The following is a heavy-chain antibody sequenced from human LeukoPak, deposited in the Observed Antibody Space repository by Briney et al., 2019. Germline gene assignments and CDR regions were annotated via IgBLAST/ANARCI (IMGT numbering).Heavy chain of an antibody. CDR1: GFTFSSYD. Sequence: GGSLRLSCAASGFTFSSYDMHWVRQATGKGLEWVSAIGTAGDTNYPGSVKGRFTISRENAENSLYLQMNSLRAGDTAVYYCAREYSSGLDYWGQGTLVTVSS. D-gene: IGHD6-19*01. J-gene: IGHJ4*02. V-gene: IGHV3-13*01. CDR2: IGTAGDT. CDR3: AREYSSGLDY.